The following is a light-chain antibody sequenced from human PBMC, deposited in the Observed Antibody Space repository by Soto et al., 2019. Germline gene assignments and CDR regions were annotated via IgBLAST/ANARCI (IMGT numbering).Light chain of an antibody. J-gene: IGKJ5*01. CDR1: QTISRY. CDR3: QQTYSTPPVT. Sequence: DIQMTQSPASLSASVGDRVTITCRASQTISRYLSWYQQKPGKAPNLLIYAASNLQSGVPSRFNGSGSGTDFTLTISSLQPEDFATYYCQQTYSTPPVTFGQGTRLEMK. CDR2: AAS. V-gene: IGKV1-39*01.